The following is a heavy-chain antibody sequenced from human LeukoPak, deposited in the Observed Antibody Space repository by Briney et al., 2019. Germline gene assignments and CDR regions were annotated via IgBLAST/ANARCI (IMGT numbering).Heavy chain of an antibody. D-gene: IGHD4-23*01. CDR2: ISYDGSNK. V-gene: IGHV3-30*03. J-gene: IGHJ4*02. CDR3: ARAPPYYGGNSGGDY. Sequence: GGSLRLSCAASGFTFSSSGMHWVRQAPGKGLEWVAVISYDGSNKYYADSVKGRFTISRDNSKNTLYLQMNSLRAEDTAVYYCARAPPYYGGNSGGDYWGQGTLVTVSS. CDR1: GFTFSSSG.